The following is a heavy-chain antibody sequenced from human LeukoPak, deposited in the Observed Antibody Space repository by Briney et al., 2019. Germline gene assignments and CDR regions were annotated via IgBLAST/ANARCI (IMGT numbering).Heavy chain of an antibody. CDR3: ARESSTSLTVDY. V-gene: IGHV3-11*04. D-gene: IGHD2-2*01. CDR1: GFSFSDYY. Sequence: KSGGSLRLSCAASGFSFSDYYMSWIRQAPGKGLEWVSYISSSGSTRYYADSVKGRFTISRDNAKNSLYLQMNSLRPEDTDVYYCARESSTSLTVDYWGQGTLVTVSS. J-gene: IGHJ4*02. CDR2: ISSSGSTR.